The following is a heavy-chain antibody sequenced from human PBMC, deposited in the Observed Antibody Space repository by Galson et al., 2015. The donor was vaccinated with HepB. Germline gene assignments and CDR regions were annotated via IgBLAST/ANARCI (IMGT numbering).Heavy chain of an antibody. Sequence: SLRLSCAASGFTFRRYAMHWVRQAPGKGLEYVSAISSNGGTTFYADSVKGRFTISRDNSKNTLYLQMSSLRAEDTAVYYCVKDPGSAPVRNCFAPWGQGTLVTVSS. CDR3: VKDPGSAPVRNCFAP. V-gene: IGHV3-64D*06. CDR2: ISSNGGTT. CDR1: GFTFRRYA. J-gene: IGHJ5*02.